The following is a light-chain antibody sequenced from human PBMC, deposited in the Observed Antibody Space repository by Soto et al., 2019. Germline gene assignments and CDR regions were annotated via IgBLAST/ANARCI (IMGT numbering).Light chain of an antibody. Sequence: QSVLAQPPSASGTPGQRVTISCSGSSSNIGGNTVNWYQQLPGTAPRLLIYNDRQRPSGVPDRFSASKSGTSASLAISGLQSEDEGDYYCATWDASLSLLYVFGTGTKVTAL. CDR2: NDR. J-gene: IGLJ1*01. CDR3: ATWDASLSLLYV. V-gene: IGLV1-44*01. CDR1: SSNIGGNT.